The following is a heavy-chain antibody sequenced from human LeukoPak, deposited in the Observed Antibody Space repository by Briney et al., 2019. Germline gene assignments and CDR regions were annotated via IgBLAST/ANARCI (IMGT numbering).Heavy chain of an antibody. D-gene: IGHD2-2*01. Sequence: SVKVSCKASGGTFSSYAISWVRQAPGQGLEWMGGIIPIFGTANYAQKFQGRVTITADESTSTAYMELSSLRSEDTAVYYCARGGSYIVVVPAAHGTHFDYWGQGTLVTVSS. CDR2: IIPIFGTA. J-gene: IGHJ4*02. CDR3: ARGGSYIVVVPAAHGTHFDY. V-gene: IGHV1-69*13. CDR1: GGTFSSYA.